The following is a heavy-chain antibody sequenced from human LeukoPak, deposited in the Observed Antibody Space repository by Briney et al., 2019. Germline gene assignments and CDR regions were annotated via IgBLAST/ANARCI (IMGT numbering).Heavy chain of an antibody. Sequence: GSLRLSCAASGFTFSSYEMNWVRQAPGKGLEWIGSIYYSGSTYYNPSLKSRVTISVDTSKNQFSLKLSSVTAADTAVYYCARQLRSGYDYDYWGQGTLVTVSS. CDR1: GFTFSSYE. CDR2: IYYSGST. V-gene: IGHV4-39*01. CDR3: ARQLRSGYDYDY. J-gene: IGHJ4*02. D-gene: IGHD5-12*01.